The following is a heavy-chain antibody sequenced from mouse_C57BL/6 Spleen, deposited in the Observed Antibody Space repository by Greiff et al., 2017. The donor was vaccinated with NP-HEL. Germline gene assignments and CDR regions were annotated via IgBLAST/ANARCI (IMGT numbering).Heavy chain of an antibody. CDR3: ARGENWDWFAY. CDR2: IDPSDSET. CDR1: GYTFTSYW. J-gene: IGHJ3*01. D-gene: IGHD4-1*01. V-gene: IGHV1-52*01. Sequence: QVQLKQPGAELVRPGSSVKLSCKASGYTFTSYWMHWVKQRPIQGLEWIGNIDPSDSETHYNQKFKDKATLTVDKSSSTAYMQLSSLTSEDSAVYYCARGENWDWFAYWGQGTLVTVSA.